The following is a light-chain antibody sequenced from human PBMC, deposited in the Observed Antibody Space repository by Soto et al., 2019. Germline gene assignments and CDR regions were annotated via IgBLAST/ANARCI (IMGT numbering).Light chain of an antibody. CDR2: GAS. CDR1: QSVSSN. CDR3: QKYNNWWT. Sequence: EIVMTQSPATLSVSPGERATLSCRASQSVSSNLAWYQQKPGQAPRLLIYGASTRATGIPARFSGSGSGTEFTLTISSPQSEDFAVYYCQKYNNWWTFGQGTKVEIK. J-gene: IGKJ1*01. V-gene: IGKV3-15*01.